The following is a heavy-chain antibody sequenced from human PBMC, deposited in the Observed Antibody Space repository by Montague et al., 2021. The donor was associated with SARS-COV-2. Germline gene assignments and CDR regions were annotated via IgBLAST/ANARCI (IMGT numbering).Heavy chain of an antibody. CDR2: IYYSGST. V-gene: IGHV4-59*01. D-gene: IGHD5-24*01. CDR3: ARVCPGWLQFDSYFDY. Sequence: SETLSLTCTVSGGSISSYYWCWIRQPPGKGLEWLGYIYYSGSTNNNPSLKSRDTIPVDTSKNQFSLKLSSGTAAATAVYYCARVCPGWLQFDSYFDYWGQGTLVTVSS. CDR1: GGSISSYY. J-gene: IGHJ4*02.